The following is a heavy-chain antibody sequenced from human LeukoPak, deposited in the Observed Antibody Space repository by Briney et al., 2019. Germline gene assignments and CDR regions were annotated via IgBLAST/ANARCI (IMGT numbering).Heavy chain of an antibody. CDR2: ISAYNGNT. CDR3: ARSPNIVVVPAAMNY. Sequence: ASVKVSCKASGCTFTSYGISWVRQAPGQGLEWMGWISAYNGNTNYAQKLQGRVTMTTDTSTSTAYMELRSLRSDDTAVYYCARSPNIVVVPAAMNYWGQGTLVTVSS. V-gene: IGHV1-18*01. D-gene: IGHD2-2*01. CDR1: GCTFTSYG. J-gene: IGHJ4*02.